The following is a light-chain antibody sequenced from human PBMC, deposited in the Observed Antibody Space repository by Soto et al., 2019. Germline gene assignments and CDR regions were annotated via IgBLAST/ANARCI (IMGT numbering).Light chain of an antibody. CDR2: DTS. J-gene: IGKJ4*01. Sequence: EIVLTQFPATLSVSPGETATLTCSASQSLSSNLAWYQQRRGQAPRLLMFDTSTRASGTPARFSGSGSGTEFTLTIASLQSEDFAFYYCQQYNHWPRMPSFGGGTKVDIK. CDR3: QQYNHWPRMPS. CDR1: QSLSSN. V-gene: IGKV3-15*01.